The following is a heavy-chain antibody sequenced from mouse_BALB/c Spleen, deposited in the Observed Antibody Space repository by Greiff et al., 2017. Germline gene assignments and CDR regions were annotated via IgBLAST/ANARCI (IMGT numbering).Heavy chain of an antibody. J-gene: IGHJ4*01. CDR2: IYPGNSDT. V-gene: IGHV1-5*01. CDR3: TKNLRITTVVRNYAMDY. Sequence: VQLKESGTVLARPGASVKMSCKASGYTFTSYWMHWVKQRPGQGLEWIGAIYPGNSDTSYNQKFKGKAKLTAVTSTSTAYMELSSLTNEDSAVYYCTKNLRITTVVRNYAMDYWGQGTSVTVSS. D-gene: IGHD1-1*01. CDR1: GYTFTSYW.